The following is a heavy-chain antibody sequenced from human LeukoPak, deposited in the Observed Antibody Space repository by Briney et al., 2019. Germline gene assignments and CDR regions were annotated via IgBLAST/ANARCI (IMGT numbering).Heavy chain of an antibody. J-gene: IGHJ3*02. CDR3: AGSGYGPHDAFDI. V-gene: IGHV1-46*01. CDR2: INPSGGST. D-gene: IGHD5-18*01. Sequence: ASVKVSCKASGYTFTSYYMHWVRQAPGQGLEWMGIINPSGGSTSYAQKFQGRVTMTRNTSISTAYMELSSLRSEDTAVYYCAGSGYGPHDAFDIWGQGTMVTVSS. CDR1: GYTFTSYY.